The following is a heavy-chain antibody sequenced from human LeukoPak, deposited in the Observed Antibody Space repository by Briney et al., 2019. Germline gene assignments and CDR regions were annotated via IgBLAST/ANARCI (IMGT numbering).Heavy chain of an antibody. Sequence: GRSLRLSCVASGFIFTNFGMHWVRQAPGKGLEWVAVISDNGNDKYYVDSVKGRFTISRDNSKNTVYLQMNSLRPEDTALYYCASGLLGCRGGSCYPTDYWGQGTLVTVSS. CDR3: ASGLLGCRGGSCYPTDY. CDR1: GFIFTNFG. J-gene: IGHJ4*02. D-gene: IGHD2-15*01. CDR2: ISDNGNDK. V-gene: IGHV3-30*03.